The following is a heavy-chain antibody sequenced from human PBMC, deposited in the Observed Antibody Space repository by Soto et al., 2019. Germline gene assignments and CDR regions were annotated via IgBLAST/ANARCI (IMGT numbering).Heavy chain of an antibody. D-gene: IGHD2-2*01. CDR1: GGTFSSYA. CDR2: IIPIFGTA. V-gene: IGHV1-69*01. Sequence: QVQLVQSGAEVKKPGSSVKVSCKAPGGTFSSYAISWVRQAPGQGLEWMGGIIPIFGTAKYAQKFKGRVTITADESTSTGYMELSSLRSEDTAVYYCARSQGSSSSLDIYYYYYYGMDVWGQGTTVTVSS. CDR3: ARSQGSSSSLDIYYYYYYGMDV. J-gene: IGHJ6*02.